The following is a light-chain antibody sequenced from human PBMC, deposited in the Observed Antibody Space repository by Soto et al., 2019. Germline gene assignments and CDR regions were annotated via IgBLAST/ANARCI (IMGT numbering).Light chain of an antibody. CDR1: SSDVGGYNY. CDR2: EVS. J-gene: IGLJ1*01. V-gene: IGLV2-14*01. Sequence: QSVLTQPASVSGSPRQSITISCTGTSSDVGGYNYDSWCQQHPGKAPKLMIYEVSSRPSGISNRFSDSKSGNTASLTTSGLQAEEEADYYCRSYTSSNVFGTGTKLTVL. CDR3: RSYTSSNV.